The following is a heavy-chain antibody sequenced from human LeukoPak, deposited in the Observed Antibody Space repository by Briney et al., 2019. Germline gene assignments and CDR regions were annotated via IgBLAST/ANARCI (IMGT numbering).Heavy chain of an antibody. Sequence: GGSLRLSCAASGFTFSSYWMSWVPQAPGKGLEWVANIKQDGSEKYYVDSVKGRVTISRDNAKNSLYLQMNSLRAEDTAVYYCARARDFGRPFFDYWGQGTLVTVSS. CDR1: GFTFSSYW. V-gene: IGHV3-7*01. CDR2: IKQDGSEK. D-gene: IGHD3-9*01. CDR3: ARARDFGRPFFDY. J-gene: IGHJ4*02.